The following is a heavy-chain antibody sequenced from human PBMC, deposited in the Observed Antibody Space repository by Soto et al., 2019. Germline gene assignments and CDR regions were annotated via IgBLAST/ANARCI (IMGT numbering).Heavy chain of an antibody. D-gene: IGHD1-1*01. J-gene: IGHJ4*02. V-gene: IGHV4-59*01. CDR3: ARYNSYDIDY. Sequence: SWTLSLTFTVSGTSIRSYYWGWIRQPPGKGLEGIANNHYSGTTNYKPSLASRVTISVDTSKNQFSLKMTSVTAADRAMYFCARYNSYDIDYWGRGTMVTVSS. CDR2: NHYSGTT. CDR1: GTSIRSYY.